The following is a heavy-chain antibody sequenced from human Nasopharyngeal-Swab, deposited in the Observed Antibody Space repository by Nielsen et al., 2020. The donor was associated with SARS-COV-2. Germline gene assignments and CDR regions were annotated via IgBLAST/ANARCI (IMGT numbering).Heavy chain of an antibody. D-gene: IGHD4-17*01. Sequence: SETLSLTCAVSGGSISNSNWWSWVRQPPGKGLEWIGEINHSGSTNYNPSLKSRVTISVDKSKNQFSLTLSSVTAADTAVYYCASCRLLYGDYVYGMDVWGQGTTVTVSS. J-gene: IGHJ6*02. CDR1: GGSISNSNW. CDR3: ASCRLLYGDYVYGMDV. CDR2: INHSGST. V-gene: IGHV4-4*02.